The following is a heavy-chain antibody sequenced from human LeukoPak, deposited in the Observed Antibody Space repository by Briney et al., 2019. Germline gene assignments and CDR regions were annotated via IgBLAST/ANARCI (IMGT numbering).Heavy chain of an antibody. CDR1: GFTLSSYA. CDR2: ISDSGGST. J-gene: IGHJ4*02. D-gene: IGHD2-15*01. CDR3: AKSPYGAGDIFDF. V-gene: IGHV3-23*01. Sequence: GGSLRLSCAASGFTLSSYAMSWVRQAPGEGLEWVSSISDSGGSTYYTDSVKGRFTISRDNSKNTLYLQMNSLRAEDTAVYYCAKSPYGAGDIFDFWGQGTLVIVSS.